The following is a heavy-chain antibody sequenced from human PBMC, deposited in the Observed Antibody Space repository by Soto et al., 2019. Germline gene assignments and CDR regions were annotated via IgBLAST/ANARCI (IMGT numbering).Heavy chain of an antibody. D-gene: IGHD4-17*01. CDR2: VCGSGTKT. J-gene: IGHJ5*01. CDR1: GFTFSSYA. Sequence: EVQLLESGGGLVQPGGSMRLSCVASGFTFSSYAMTWVRQAPGKGLEWVSVVCGSGTKTFYADSVKGRFIISRDNSKNKLYLKMNRVRAEDTAVYYCAQGRVTKVTTFHNLFDSWGQGTLVTVSS. V-gene: IGHV3-23*01. CDR3: AQGRVTKVTTFHNLFDS.